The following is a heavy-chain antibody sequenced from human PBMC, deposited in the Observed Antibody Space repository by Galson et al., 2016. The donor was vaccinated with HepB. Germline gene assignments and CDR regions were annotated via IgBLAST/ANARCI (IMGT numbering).Heavy chain of an antibody. D-gene: IGHD5-12*01. J-gene: IGHJ4*02. CDR2: LSGSDGST. CDR3: AKDWGVATTTHLDY. V-gene: IGHV3-23*01. CDR1: GFIFSSYA. Sequence: SLRLSCAASGFIFSSYAMSWVRQAPGKGLEWVSGLSGSDGSTYYADSVKGRFTTSRDNSKNTLYLQMNSLRAEDTAVYYCAKDWGVATTTHLDYRGQGILVIVSS.